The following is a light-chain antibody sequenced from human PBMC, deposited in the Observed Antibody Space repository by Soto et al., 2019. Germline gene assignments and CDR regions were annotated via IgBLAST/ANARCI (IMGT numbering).Light chain of an antibody. CDR3: QHYNSYS. CDR2: KAS. J-gene: IGKJ1*01. V-gene: IGKV1-5*03. Sequence: DIQMTQSPSTLSGSVGDRVTITCRASQTISSWLAWYQQKPGKAPKLLIYKASTLKSGVPSRFSGSGSGTEFTLTISSMQHDDFATYYCQHYNSYSFGQGTKVDIK. CDR1: QTISSW.